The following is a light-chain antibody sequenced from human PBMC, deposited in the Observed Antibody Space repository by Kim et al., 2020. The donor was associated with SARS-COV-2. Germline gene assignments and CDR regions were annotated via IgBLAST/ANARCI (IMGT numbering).Light chain of an antibody. CDR1: QTVSNK. CDR2: DAS. J-gene: IGKJ1*01. Sequence: SVSAGERATLSCRASQTVSNKLAWYQHKRGQAPRLLIYDASTRATGIPARFSGSGSGTEFTLTISSLQSEDSAVYYCQQYKVWRTFGQGTKVDIK. CDR3: QQYKVWRT. V-gene: IGKV3-15*01.